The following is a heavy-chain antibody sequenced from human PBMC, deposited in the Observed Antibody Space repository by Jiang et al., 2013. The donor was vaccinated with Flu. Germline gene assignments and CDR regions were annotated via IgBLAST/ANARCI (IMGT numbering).Heavy chain of an antibody. CDR2: ITGSGDST. V-gene: IGHV3-23*01. CDR3: AKPHSSGYYDY. CDR1: GFTFSSYA. J-gene: IGHJ4*02. Sequence: VQLLESGGGLVQPGGSLRLSCAASGFTFSSYAMSWVRQAPGEGLEWVSVITGSGDSTYYADSVKGRFTISRDNSKNTLYLQMNSLRAEDTAVYYCAKPHSSGYYDYWGQGTLVTVSS. D-gene: IGHD3-22*01.